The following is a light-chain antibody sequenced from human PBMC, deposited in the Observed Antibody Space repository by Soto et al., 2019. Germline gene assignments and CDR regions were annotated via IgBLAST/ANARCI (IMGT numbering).Light chain of an antibody. CDR2: DDN. J-gene: IGLJ2*01. CDR3: ATWDDSLDDPVV. CDR1: SANIGEKT. Sequence: QSVLTQPPSASGTPGQRVTISCSGGSANIGEKTVSWYQQFPGTAPTLLIYDDNQRPSGVPDRFSGSKSGTSVSLAISGLRSEEEATYYCATWDDSLDDPVVFGGGTKLTVL. V-gene: IGLV1-44*01.